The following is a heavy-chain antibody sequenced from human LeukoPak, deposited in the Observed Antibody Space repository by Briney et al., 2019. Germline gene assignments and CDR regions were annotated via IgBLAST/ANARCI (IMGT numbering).Heavy chain of an antibody. Sequence: ASVKVSCKASGYTFTGYYMHWVRQAPGQGLEWMGWINPNSGGTNYAQKFQGRVTMTRDTSISTAYMELSRLRSDDTAVYYCARVYYCDSSGYHGGYAFDIWGQGTMVTVSS. CDR2: INPNSGGT. CDR1: GYTFTGYY. D-gene: IGHD3-22*01. CDR3: ARVYYCDSSGYHGGYAFDI. V-gene: IGHV1-2*02. J-gene: IGHJ3*02.